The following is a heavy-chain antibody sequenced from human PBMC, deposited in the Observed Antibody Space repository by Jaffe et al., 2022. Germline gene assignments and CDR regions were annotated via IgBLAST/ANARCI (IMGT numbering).Heavy chain of an antibody. CDR1: GYTFTSYD. CDR3: ARGPKFGVYSSGDDAFDI. D-gene: IGHD6-19*01. CDR2: MNPNSGNT. Sequence: QVQLVQSGAEVKKPGASVKVSCKASGYTFTSYDINWVRQATGQGLEWMGWMNPNSGNTGYAQKFQGRVTMTRNTSISTAYMELSSLRSEDTAVYYCARGPKFGVYSSGDDAFDIWGQGTMVTVSS. J-gene: IGHJ3*02. V-gene: IGHV1-8*01.